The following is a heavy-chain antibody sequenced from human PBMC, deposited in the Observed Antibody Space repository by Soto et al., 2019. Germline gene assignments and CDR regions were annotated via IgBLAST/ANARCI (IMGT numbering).Heavy chain of an antibody. CDR3: ARDRRGTGTANWFDP. D-gene: IGHD1-1*01. J-gene: IGHJ5*02. V-gene: IGHV1-69*13. CDR1: GGPLRSYA. CDR2: IIPIFGTA. Sequence: GAPVKGFRKASGGPLRSYAISWVRQAPRQGLEWMGGIIPIFGTANYAQKCQGRVTITADESTSTAYMELSSLRSEDTAVYYCARDRRGTGTANWFDPWGQGTLVTVSS.